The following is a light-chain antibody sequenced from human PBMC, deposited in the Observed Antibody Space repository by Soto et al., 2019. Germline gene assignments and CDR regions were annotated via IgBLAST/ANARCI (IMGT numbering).Light chain of an antibody. V-gene: IGKV1-5*01. CDR3: QQYNSYSPWT. CDR1: QSISSW. CDR2: DAS. J-gene: IGKJ1*01. Sequence: DIQRTQSPSTLSSSVVDRVTITCRAGQSISSWLAWYQQKPGKAPKLLIYDASSLESGVPSRFSGSGSGTEFTLTISSLQPDDFATYYCQQYNSYSPWTFGQGTKVDVK.